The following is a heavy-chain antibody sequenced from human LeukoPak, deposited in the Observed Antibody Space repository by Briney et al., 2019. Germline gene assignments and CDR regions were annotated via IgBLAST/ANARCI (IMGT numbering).Heavy chain of an antibody. V-gene: IGHV3-21*01. CDR2: ISSSSSYI. D-gene: IGHD6-13*01. CDR3: ARDTAAAGRYYYYGMDV. J-gene: IGHJ6*02. CDR1: GFTFSSYS. Sequence: GGSLRLSCAASGFTFSSYSMNWVRQAPGKGLEWVSSISSSSSYIYYADSVKGRFTISRDNAKNSLYLQMNSLRAEDTAAYYCARDTAAAGRYYYYGMDVWGQGTTVTVSS.